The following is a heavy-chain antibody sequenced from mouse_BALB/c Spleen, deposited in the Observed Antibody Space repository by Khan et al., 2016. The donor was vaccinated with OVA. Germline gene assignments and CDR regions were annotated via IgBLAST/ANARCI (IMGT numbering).Heavy chain of an antibody. CDR1: GYSFTGYF. CDR3: ARIDRSDFDY. Sequence: EVQLVESGPELVKPGASVKISCKASGYSFTGYFMNWVMQSHGKSLEWIGRINPHIGETFYNQKFKGKATLTVDESSSTAHMELRSLASEDSAVYYCARIDRSDFDYWGQGTTVTVSS. V-gene: IGHV1-20*02. CDR2: INPHIGET. D-gene: IGHD1-1*01. J-gene: IGHJ2*01.